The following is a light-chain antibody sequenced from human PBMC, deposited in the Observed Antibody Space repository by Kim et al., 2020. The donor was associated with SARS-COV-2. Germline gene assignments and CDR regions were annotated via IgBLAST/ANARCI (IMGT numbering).Light chain of an antibody. V-gene: IGKV1-16*02. CDR2: AAP. Sequence: ASVEDRVTISGRASQGICKYVAWCQRKTGKTPQSLRYAAPTLQRGVPSKVSGSGSGTDITLTISGLQPEEFATYNCQQYKRDPLTFGGGAKVESK. CDR1: QGICKY. CDR3: QQYKRDPLT. J-gene: IGKJ4*01.